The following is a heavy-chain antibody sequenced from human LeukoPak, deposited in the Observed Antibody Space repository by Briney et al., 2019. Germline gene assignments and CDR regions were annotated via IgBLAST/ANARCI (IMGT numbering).Heavy chain of an antibody. Sequence: SETLSLTCAASGGFISSYYWSWIRQPPGKGLEWIGLFYSDGTTNYNPSLKSRVTISVDTSINNSSLQLSSVTAADTAVYYCARVPGGYSDGYYFDYCGQGTLATVSS. CDR3: ARVPGGYSDGYYFDY. D-gene: IGHD5-18*01. V-gene: IGHV4-59*01. J-gene: IGHJ4*02. CDR2: FYSDGTT. CDR1: GGFISSYY.